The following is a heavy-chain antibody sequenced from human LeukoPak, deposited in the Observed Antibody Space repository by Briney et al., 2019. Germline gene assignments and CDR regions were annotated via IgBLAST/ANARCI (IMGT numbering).Heavy chain of an antibody. D-gene: IGHD6-19*01. CDR1: GFSFNGFW. V-gene: IGHV3-7*01. CDR2: IKQHGREK. CDR3: ARVVAVAASDY. Sequence: GGSLRLSCAASGFSFNGFWMSWVRQAPGKGLEWVANIKQHGREKYYVDSVKGRFTISRDDAKNSLYLQMNSLRAEDTAVYYCARVVAVAASDYWGQGTLATVSS. J-gene: IGHJ4*02.